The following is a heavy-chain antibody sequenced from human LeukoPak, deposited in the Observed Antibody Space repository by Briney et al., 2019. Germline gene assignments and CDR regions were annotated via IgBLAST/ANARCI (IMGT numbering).Heavy chain of an antibody. CDR2: INHSGST. V-gene: IGHV4-34*01. J-gene: IGHJ4*02. CDR3: ASNTILGVVIRSDY. CDR1: GGSFSGYY. Sequence: SETLSLTCAVYGGSFSGYYWSWIRQPPGKGLEWIGEINHSGSTNYNPSLKSRVTISVDTSKNQFSLKLSSVTAADTAVYYCASNTILGVVIRSDYWGQGTLVTVSS. D-gene: IGHD3-3*01.